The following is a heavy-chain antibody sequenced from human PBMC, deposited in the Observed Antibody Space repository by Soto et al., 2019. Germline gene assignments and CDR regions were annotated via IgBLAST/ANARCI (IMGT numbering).Heavy chain of an antibody. Sequence: QVQLVQSGAEVKKPGASVKVSCKASGFTFNNYFFHWVRQAPRQGLEWMGIISPYDGSTNYEQSLQGRVTMTSDTSTSTVYMELSSLRSEDTAVYYCARGDGRGSTGFYYYYGMDVWGHGTTVTVPS. J-gene: IGHJ6*02. CDR2: ISPYDGST. CDR1: GFTFNNYF. CDR3: ARGDGRGSTGFYYYYGMDV. D-gene: IGHD1-26*01. V-gene: IGHV1-46*02.